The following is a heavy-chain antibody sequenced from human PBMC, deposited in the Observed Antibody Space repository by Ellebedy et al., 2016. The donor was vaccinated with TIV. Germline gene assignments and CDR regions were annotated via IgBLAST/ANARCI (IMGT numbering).Heavy chain of an antibody. V-gene: IGHV3-23*01. CDR2: ISGSGGGT. Sequence: GESLKISCAASGFTFSSYAMGWVRQPPGKGLEWVSAISGSGGGTYYADSVKGRFTISRDNSENTLYLQMSSLSADDTAVFYCAKNLGSRDYSYYYRMDVWGQGTTVTVSS. CDR1: GFTFSSYA. CDR3: AKNLGSRDYSYYYRMDV. D-gene: IGHD2-15*01. J-gene: IGHJ6*02.